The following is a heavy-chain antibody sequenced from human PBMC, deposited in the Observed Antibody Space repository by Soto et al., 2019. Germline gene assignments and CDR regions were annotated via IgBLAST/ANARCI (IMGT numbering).Heavy chain of an antibody. CDR3: ARGKWGGYCSSTSCPREYYFDY. D-gene: IGHD2-2*01. Sequence: SETLSLTCTVSGGSISSGGYYWSWIRQHPGKGLEWIGYIYYSGSTYYNPSLKSRVTISVDTSKNQFSLKLSSVTAADTAVYYCARGKWGGYCSSTSCPREYYFDYWGQGTLVTVSS. J-gene: IGHJ4*02. CDR2: IYYSGST. V-gene: IGHV4-31*03. CDR1: GGSISSGGYY.